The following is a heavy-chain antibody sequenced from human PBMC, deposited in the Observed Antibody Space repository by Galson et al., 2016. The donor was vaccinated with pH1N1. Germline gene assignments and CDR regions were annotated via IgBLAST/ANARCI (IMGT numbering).Heavy chain of an antibody. Sequence: SLRLSCAASGFTFSDYAIHWVRQAPGKGLEWVALISSDGSNKDYADSVKGRFIVSRDYSKTALQMNSLKAEDTAVYYCAKESLPRATLGDFDSWGQGSLVIASS. CDR2: ISSDGSNK. CDR1: GFTFSDYA. J-gene: IGHJ4*02. V-gene: IGHV3-30*18. D-gene: IGHD3-16*01. CDR3: AKESLPRATLGDFDS.